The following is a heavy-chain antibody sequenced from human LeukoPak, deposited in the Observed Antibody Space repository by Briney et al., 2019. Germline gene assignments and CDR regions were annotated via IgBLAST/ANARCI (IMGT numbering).Heavy chain of an antibody. D-gene: IGHD2-15*01. CDR2: IIPIFGTA. V-gene: IGHV1-69*01. CDR3: AIDGGFPGFGY. Sequence: SVKVSCKASGGTFSSYAISWVRQAPGQGLEWMGGIIPIFGTANYPQKFQGRVTITADESTSTAYMELSSLRSDDTAVYYCAIDGGFPGFGYWGQGTLVTVSS. J-gene: IGHJ4*02. CDR1: GGTFSSYA.